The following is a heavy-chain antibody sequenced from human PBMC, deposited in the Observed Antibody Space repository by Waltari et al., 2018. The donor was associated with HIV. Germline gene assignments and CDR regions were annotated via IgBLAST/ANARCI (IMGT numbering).Heavy chain of an antibody. Sequence: QVQLVQSGAEVKKPGASVKVSCKASGYTFTSYDIHWVRQATGPGLEWMGWMNPNSGNTGYAQKFQGRVTMTRNTSISTAYMELSSLRSEDTAVYYCARASIFGVVLYYYYGMDVWGQGTTVTVSS. J-gene: IGHJ6*02. CDR3: ARASIFGVVLYYYYGMDV. CDR1: GYTFTSYD. V-gene: IGHV1-8*01. CDR2: MNPNSGNT. D-gene: IGHD3-3*01.